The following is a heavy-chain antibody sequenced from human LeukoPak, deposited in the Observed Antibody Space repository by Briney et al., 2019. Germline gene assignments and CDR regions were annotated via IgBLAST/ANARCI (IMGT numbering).Heavy chain of an antibody. V-gene: IGHV1-58*01. D-gene: IGHD3-22*01. CDR3: AASPDYYDSSGYSYYFDY. J-gene: IGHJ4*02. CDR2: IVVGSGNT. Sequence: SVEVSCKASGFTFTSSAVQWVRQARGQRLEWTGWIVVGSGNTNYAQKFQERVTITRDMSTSTAYMELSSLRSEDTAVYYCAASPDYYDSSGYSYYFDYWGQGTLVTVSS. CDR1: GFTFTSSA.